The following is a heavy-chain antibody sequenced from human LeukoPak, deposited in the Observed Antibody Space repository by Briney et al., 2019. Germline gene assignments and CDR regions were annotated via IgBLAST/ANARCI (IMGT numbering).Heavy chain of an antibody. D-gene: IGHD6-13*01. CDR3: AREDPPGIAAAGGDFDY. Sequence: PGRSLRLSCAASGFTFSSYAMHWVRQAPGKGLEWVAVISYDGSNKYYADSVKGRFTISRDNSKNTLYLQMNSLRAEDTAVYYCAREDPPGIAAAGGDFDYWGQGTLVTVSS. CDR2: ISYDGSNK. V-gene: IGHV3-30-3*01. CDR1: GFTFSSYA. J-gene: IGHJ4*02.